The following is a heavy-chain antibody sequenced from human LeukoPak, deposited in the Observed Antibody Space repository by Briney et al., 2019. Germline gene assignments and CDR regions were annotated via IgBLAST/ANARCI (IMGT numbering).Heavy chain of an antibody. V-gene: IGHV3-7*01. J-gene: IGHJ4*02. CDR2: IKQDGSEK. D-gene: IGHD5-24*01. Sequence: GGSLRLSCAASGFTFSSYWMSWVRQAPGKGLEWVANIKQDGSEKYYVDSVKGRFTISRDNAKNSLYLQMNSLRAEDTAVYYCAREGRFRDGSYFDYWGQGTLVTVSS. CDR1: GFTFSSYW. CDR3: AREGRFRDGSYFDY.